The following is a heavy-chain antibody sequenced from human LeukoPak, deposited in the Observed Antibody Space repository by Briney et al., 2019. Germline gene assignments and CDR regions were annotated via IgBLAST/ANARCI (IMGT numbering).Heavy chain of an antibody. J-gene: IGHJ5*02. Sequence: SETLSLTCTVSGGSISSGGYYWSWVRQHPGKGLEWIGYIYYSGSTYYNPSLKSRVTISVDTSKNQFSLKLSSVTAADTAVYYCALYYYGSGSYYNWFDPWGQGTLVTVSS. V-gene: IGHV4-31*03. CDR1: GGSISSGGYY. CDR3: ALYYYGSGSYYNWFDP. D-gene: IGHD3-10*01. CDR2: IYYSGST.